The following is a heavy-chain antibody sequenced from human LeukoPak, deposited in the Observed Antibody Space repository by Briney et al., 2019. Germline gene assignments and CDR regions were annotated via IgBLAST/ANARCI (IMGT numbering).Heavy chain of an antibody. CDR1: GYTFTGYY. CDR2: INPNSGGT. V-gene: IGHV1-2*02. CDR3: ARFRDGGLQFDY. J-gene: IGHJ4*02. D-gene: IGHD2-21*02. Sequence: ASVKVSCKASGYTFTGYYMHWVRQAPGQGLEWMGWINPNSGGTNYARKFQGRVTMTRDTSISTAYMELSRLRSDDTAVYYCARFRDGGLQFDYWGQGTLVTVSS.